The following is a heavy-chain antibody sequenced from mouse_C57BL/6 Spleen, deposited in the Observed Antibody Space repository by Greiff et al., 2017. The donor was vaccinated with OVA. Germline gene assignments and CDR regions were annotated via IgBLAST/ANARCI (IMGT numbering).Heavy chain of an antibody. J-gene: IGHJ2*01. Sequence: VQLQQSGPELVKPGASVKISCKASGYAFSSSWMNWVKQRPGKGLEWIGRIYPGDGDTNYNGTFKGKATLTADKSSSTAYMQLSSLTSEDSAVYFCARSHYYGYGRDYWGQGTTLTVSS. V-gene: IGHV1-82*01. CDR2: IYPGDGDT. CDR1: GYAFSSSW. D-gene: IGHD2-2*01. CDR3: ARSHYYGYGRDY.